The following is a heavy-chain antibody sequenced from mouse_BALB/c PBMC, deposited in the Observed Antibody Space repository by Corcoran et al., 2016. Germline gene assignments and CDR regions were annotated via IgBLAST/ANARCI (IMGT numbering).Heavy chain of an antibody. Sequence: LVKTGASVKVSCKASGYAFTGYYMHWVKQSHGKSLEWIGYISCYNGATSYNQKFKGKATFTVDTSSSTAYMQFNSLTSEDSAVYYCARSYGYDGENSLDCLGQGTTLTVSS. CDR1: GYAFTGYY. CDR2: ISCYNGAT. D-gene: IGHD2-2*01. CDR3: ARSYGYDGENSLDC. V-gene: IGHV1S34*01. J-gene: IGHJ2*01.